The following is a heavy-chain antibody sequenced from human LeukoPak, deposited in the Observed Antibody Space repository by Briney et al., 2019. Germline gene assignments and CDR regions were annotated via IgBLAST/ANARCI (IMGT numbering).Heavy chain of an antibody. D-gene: IGHD1-26*01. J-gene: IGHJ6*02. CDR1: GGSISNYY. V-gene: IGHV4-59*01. CDR3: ARVGGTNYYYYGMDV. CDR2: IYYSGST. Sequence: KASETLSLTCTVSGGSISNYYWSWIRQPPGKGLEWIGYIYYSGSTNYNPSLKSRVTISVVTSKNQFSLKLSSVTAADTAVYYCARVGGTNYYYYGMDVWGQGTTVTVSS.